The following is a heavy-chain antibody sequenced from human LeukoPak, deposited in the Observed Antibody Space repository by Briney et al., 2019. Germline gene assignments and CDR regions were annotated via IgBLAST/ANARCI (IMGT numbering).Heavy chain of an antibody. J-gene: IGHJ4*02. CDR2: INHSGST. CDR1: GGSFSGYY. Sequence: SETLSLTCAVYGGSFSGYYWSWIRQPPGKGLEWIGEINHSGSTNYNPSLKSRVTISVDTSKNQFSLKLSSVTAADTAVYYCARDREYSYGYGYWGQGTLVTVSS. CDR3: ARDREYSYGYGY. D-gene: IGHD5-18*01. V-gene: IGHV4-34*01.